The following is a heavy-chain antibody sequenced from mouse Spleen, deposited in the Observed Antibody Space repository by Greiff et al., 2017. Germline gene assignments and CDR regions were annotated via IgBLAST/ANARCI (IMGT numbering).Heavy chain of an antibody. CDR3: ARGAYGNHLDY. CDR1: GYTFTSYW. CDR2: INPSSGYT. V-gene: IGHV1-7*01. J-gene: IGHJ2*01. D-gene: IGHD2-1*01. Sequence: VQGVESGAELAKPGASVKLSCKASGYTFTSYWMHWVKQRPGQGLEWIGYINPSSGYTKYNQKFKDKATLTADKSSSTAYMQLSSLTYEDSAVYYCARGAYGNHLDYWGQGTTLTVSS.